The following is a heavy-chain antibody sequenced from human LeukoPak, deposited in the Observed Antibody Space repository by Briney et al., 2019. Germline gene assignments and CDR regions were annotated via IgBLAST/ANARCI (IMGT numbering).Heavy chain of an antibody. D-gene: IGHD2-2*02. CDR1: GGSFSGYY. CDR3: ARGVIVVVPAAIMTSYYYYGMDV. CDR2: INHSGST. V-gene: IGHV4-34*01. J-gene: IGHJ6*02. Sequence: SETLSLTCAVYGGSFSGYYWSWIRQPPGKGLEWIAEINHSGSTNYNPYIKSRVTISVDTSKNQFSLKLSSVTAADTAVYYCARGVIVVVPAAIMTSYYYYGMDVWGQGTTVTVSS.